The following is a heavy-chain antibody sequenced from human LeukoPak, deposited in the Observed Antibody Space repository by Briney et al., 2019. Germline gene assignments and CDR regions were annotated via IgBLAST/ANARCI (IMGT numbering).Heavy chain of an antibody. D-gene: IGHD2-15*01. CDR3: ARGGQMTPSDY. CDR2: IIPIFGTA. J-gene: IGHJ4*02. CDR1: VGTFSIYA. V-gene: IGHV1-69*13. Sequence: SVTVSFTGCVGTFSIYANSWVRQAPGQGLEWMGGIIPIFGTANYAQKFQGRVTITADESTSTDYMELSSLRSEDTAVYYCARGGQMTPSDYWGQGTLVTVSS.